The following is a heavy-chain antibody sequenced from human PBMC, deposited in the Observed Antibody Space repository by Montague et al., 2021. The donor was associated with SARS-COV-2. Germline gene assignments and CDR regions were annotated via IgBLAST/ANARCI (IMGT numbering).Heavy chain of an antibody. Sequence: SLRLSCAASGFTFSSYAMNWVRQAPGKGLEWVSAISSSGSSTYYADSVKGRFTISRDNSKNTLDLQMNSLRPDDAAVYYCARDRDTITRVDAFDIWGKGTMVTVSS. V-gene: IGHV3-23*01. CDR2: ISSSGSST. CDR3: ARDRDTITRVDAFDI. D-gene: IGHD3-3*01. CDR1: GFTFSSYA. J-gene: IGHJ3*02.